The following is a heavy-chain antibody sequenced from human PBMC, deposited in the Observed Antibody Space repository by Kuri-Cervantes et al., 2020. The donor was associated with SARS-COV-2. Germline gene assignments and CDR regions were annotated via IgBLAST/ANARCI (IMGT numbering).Heavy chain of an antibody. D-gene: IGHD3-22*01. CDR1: GYTFTSYG. J-gene: IGHJ5*02. Sequence: ASVKVSCKASGYTFTSYGISWVRQAPGQGLEWMGWISAYNGNTNYAQKLQGRVTMTTDTSTSTAYMELRSLRSDDTAVYYCARDRVTPSSWTHYYDSNGYDPWGQGTLVTVSS. V-gene: IGHV1-18*04. CDR2: ISAYNGNT. CDR3: ARDRVTPSSWTHYYDSNGYDP.